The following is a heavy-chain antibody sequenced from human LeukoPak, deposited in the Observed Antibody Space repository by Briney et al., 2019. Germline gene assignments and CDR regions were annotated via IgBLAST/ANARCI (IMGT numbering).Heavy chain of an antibody. J-gene: IGHJ4*02. CDR3: ARGDSLSSGFDY. CDR1: GGSISSSSYY. D-gene: IGHD3-22*01. V-gene: IGHV4-39*07. CDR2: IYYSGST. Sequence: SETLSLTCTVSGGSISSSSYYWGCIRQPPGKGLECIGSIYYSGSTYYNPSLKSRVTISVDTSKNQFSLKLSSVTAADTAVYYCARGDSLSSGFDYWGQGTLVTVSS.